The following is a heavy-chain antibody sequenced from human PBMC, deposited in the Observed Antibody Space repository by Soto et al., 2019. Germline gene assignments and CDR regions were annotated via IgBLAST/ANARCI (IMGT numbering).Heavy chain of an antibody. V-gene: IGHV3-53*01. J-gene: IGHJ4*02. CDR1: GFIVSSNY. Sequence: EVQVVESGGGLIQPGESLRLSCVVSGFIVSSNYMGWVRQAPGKGLELVSVIYSGGNTDYAVSVKGRFTISRDKSKNTLYLHMNSLRAEDTAVYYCARSWGYLDYWGQGTLVTVSS. CDR2: IYSGGNT. CDR3: ARSWGYLDY. D-gene: IGHD3-16*01.